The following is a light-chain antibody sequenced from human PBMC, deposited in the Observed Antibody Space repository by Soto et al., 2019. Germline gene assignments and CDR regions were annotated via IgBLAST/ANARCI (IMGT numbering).Light chain of an antibody. Sequence: EIVLTQSPGTLSLSPGERATLSCRASQSVSSSYLAWYQQKPGQAPRLLIYGASSRATGIPDRFSGSGSGTGCTLTISRLEPEDFAVYYCQQYGSSPPITFGQGTRLEIK. CDR1: QSVSSSY. CDR2: GAS. V-gene: IGKV3-20*01. CDR3: QQYGSSPPIT. J-gene: IGKJ5*01.